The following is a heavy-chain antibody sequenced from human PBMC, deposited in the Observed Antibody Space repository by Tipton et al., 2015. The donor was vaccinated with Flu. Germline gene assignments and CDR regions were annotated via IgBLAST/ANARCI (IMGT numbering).Heavy chain of an antibody. CDR1: GFTFTNYW. CDR3: MRIEGAFEAGHCVGSNCWINF. V-gene: IGHV3-7*03. J-gene: IGHJ4*02. Sequence: SLRLSCATSGFTFTNYWMSWIRQAPRKGLEWVAHISQDGNDKYYVDSVKGRFTISRDNAKKSLSLQMNSLRAEDTAVYFCMRIEGAFEAGHCVGSNCWINFWGQGTLVTVSP. CDR2: ISQDGNDK. D-gene: IGHD2-15*01.